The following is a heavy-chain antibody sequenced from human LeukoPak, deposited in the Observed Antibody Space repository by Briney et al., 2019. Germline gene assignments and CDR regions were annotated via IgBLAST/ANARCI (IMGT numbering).Heavy chain of an antibody. CDR2: IIPIFGTA. D-gene: IGHD2-15*01. Sequence: SVKVSCKASRYTFTGYYMNWVRQAPGQGLEWMGGIIPIFGTANYAQKFQGRVTITTDESTSTAYMELSSLRSEDTAVYYCARDRNVVVVAAGAFDIWGQGTMVTVSS. V-gene: IGHV1-69*05. CDR1: RYTFTGYY. CDR3: ARDRNVVVVAAGAFDI. J-gene: IGHJ3*02.